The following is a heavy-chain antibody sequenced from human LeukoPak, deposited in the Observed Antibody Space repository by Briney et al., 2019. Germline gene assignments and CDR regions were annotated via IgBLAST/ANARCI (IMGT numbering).Heavy chain of an antibody. Sequence: SVKVSCKASGGTFSSYAISWVRQAPGQGLEWVGGIIPIFGTANYAQKFQGRVTITADESTSTAYMELSSLRSEDTAVYYCARASYCGGDCYFNWFDPWGQGTLVTVSS. CDR1: GGTFSSYA. D-gene: IGHD2-21*01. CDR2: IIPIFGTA. CDR3: ARASYCGGDCYFNWFDP. J-gene: IGHJ5*02. V-gene: IGHV1-69*13.